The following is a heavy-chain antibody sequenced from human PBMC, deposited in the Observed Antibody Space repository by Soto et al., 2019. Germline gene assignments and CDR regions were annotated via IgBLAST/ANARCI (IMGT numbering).Heavy chain of an antibody. J-gene: IGHJ4*02. CDR1: GYPISSGYY. D-gene: IGHD5-12*01. Sequence: SETLSLTGAVSGYPISSGYYWGWIRQPPGKGLEWIGIIHHSGSTYYNPSLRSRITISVDTSKNQFSLKMPSVTAADTAVYYCARSSGYVPGGYWGQGILVTVSS. CDR3: ARSSGYVPGGY. CDR2: IHHSGST. V-gene: IGHV4-38-2*01.